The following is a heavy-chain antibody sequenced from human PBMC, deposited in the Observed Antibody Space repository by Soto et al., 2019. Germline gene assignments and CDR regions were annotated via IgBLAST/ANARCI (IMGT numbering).Heavy chain of an antibody. V-gene: IGHV4-31*01. CDR1: GGSISGGCYC. CDR3: ERERGYSYGYYYYYYGMDV. J-gene: IGHJ6*02. Sequence: SETLSLTCTVSGGSISGGCYCWSWLPQRPGQGLECIGYIYYSGSTYNHPSLNNHVTTPVDTSKNPFSLTLSSVTAADTAVYYCERERGYSYGYYYYYYGMDVWGQGTTVTVSS. CDR2: IYYSGST. D-gene: IGHD5-18*01.